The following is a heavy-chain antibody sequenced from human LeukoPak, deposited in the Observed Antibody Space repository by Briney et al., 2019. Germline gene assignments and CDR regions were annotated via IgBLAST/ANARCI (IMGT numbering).Heavy chain of an antibody. CDR1: GGTFSSYA. J-gene: IGHJ4*02. V-gene: IGHV1-69*05. D-gene: IGHD5-24*01. Sequence: SVKVSCKASGGTFSSYAISWVRQAPGQGLEWMGGIIPIFGTANYAQKFQGRVTITTDESTRTAYMELSSLRSEDTAVYYCARGRNARRDGYNLLGYWGQGTLVTVSS. CDR3: ARGRNARRDGYNLLGY. CDR2: IIPIFGTA.